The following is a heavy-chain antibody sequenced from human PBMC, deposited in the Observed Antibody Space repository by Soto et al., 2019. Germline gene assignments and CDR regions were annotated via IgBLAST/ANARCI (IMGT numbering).Heavy chain of an antibody. CDR2: ISSGSSMI. J-gene: IGHJ4*02. D-gene: IGHD2-8*01. CDR3: ARDRMLRHLDY. Sequence: EVQLVESGGGLVQPGGSLRLSCAASGFTFSSYSMNWVRQAPGTGLEWVSFISSGSSMIYYADSVTGRFAISRDNAKNSLYLQMNSLRAEDTAVYYCARDRMLRHLDYWGQGTLVTVSS. V-gene: IGHV3-48*01. CDR1: GFTFSSYS.